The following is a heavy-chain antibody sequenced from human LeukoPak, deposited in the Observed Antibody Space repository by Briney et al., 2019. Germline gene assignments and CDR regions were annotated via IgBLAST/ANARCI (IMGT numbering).Heavy chain of an antibody. CDR1: GVSISSYY. CDR2: IHTSGST. V-gene: IGHV4-4*07. Sequence: PSETLSLTCNVSGVSISSYYWSWIRQPAGKGLEWIGRIHTSGSTNYNPSLKSRITISVDTSKNQFSLKLSSVTAADTAVYYCARHGTGYSDYFDYWGQGILVTVSS. CDR3: ARHGTGYSDYFDY. D-gene: IGHD3-22*01. J-gene: IGHJ4*02.